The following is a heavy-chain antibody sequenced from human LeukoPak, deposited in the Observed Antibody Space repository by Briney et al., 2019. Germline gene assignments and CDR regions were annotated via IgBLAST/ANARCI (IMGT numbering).Heavy chain of an antibody. Sequence: TGGSLRLSCATSGFIFSSYEMNWVRQAPGKGLEWVSYISVSGGTKYYADSVKGRFTISRDNAKNSLYLQMNSLRAEDTAVYYCARPPNPSSIAPEAFDIWGQGTMVTVSS. D-gene: IGHD6-6*01. J-gene: IGHJ3*02. V-gene: IGHV3-48*03. CDR1: GFIFSSYE. CDR2: ISVSGGTK. CDR3: ARPPNPSSIAPEAFDI.